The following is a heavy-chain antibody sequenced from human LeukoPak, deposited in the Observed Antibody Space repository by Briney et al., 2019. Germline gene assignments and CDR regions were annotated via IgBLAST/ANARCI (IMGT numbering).Heavy chain of an antibody. Sequence: GGTLRLSCAASGFTFSSYEMHWVRQAPGKGLEWVSYISSSGSTIYYADSVKGRFTISRDNAKNSLYLQMNSLRAEDTAVYYCASWLPPDHYYYYYMDVWGKGTTVTVSS. CDR2: ISSSGSTI. V-gene: IGHV3-48*03. D-gene: IGHD1-14*01. CDR3: ASWLPPDHYYYYYMDV. J-gene: IGHJ6*03. CDR1: GFTFSSYE.